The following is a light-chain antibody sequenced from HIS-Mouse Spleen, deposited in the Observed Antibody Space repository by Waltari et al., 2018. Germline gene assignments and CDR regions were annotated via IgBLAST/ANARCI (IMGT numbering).Light chain of an antibody. J-gene: IGLJ1*01. CDR2: DRS. CDR3: CSYAGSYTGV. Sequence: QSALTQPRSVSGPPGQSVTIACTGTSGDVVGYNYVSWYQQHPGKAPKLMIYDRSKRPSGVPDRFSGSKSGNTASLTISGLQAEDEADYYCCSYAGSYTGVFGTGTKVTVL. CDR1: SGDVVGYNY. V-gene: IGLV2-11*02.